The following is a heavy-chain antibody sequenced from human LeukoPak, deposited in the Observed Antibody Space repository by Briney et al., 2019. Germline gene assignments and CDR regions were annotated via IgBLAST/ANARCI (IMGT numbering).Heavy chain of an antibody. Sequence: SETLSLTCTVSGYSISSGYYWGWIRQPPGKGLEWIGSIYHSGSTYYNPSLKSRVTISVDTSKNQFSLKLSSVTAADTAVYYCASRYYDFWSCQWPLDYWGQGTLVTVSS. CDR1: GYSISSGYY. J-gene: IGHJ4*02. CDR3: ASRYYDFWSCQWPLDY. V-gene: IGHV4-38-2*02. CDR2: IYHSGST. D-gene: IGHD3-3*01.